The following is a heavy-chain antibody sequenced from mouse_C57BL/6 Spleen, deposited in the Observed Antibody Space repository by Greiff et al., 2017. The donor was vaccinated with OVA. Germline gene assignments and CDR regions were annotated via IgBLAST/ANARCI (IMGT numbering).Heavy chain of an antibody. V-gene: IGHV1-74*01. J-gene: IGHJ2*01. CDR2: IHPSDSDT. CDR3: AICGGLRGFLDD. Sequence: QVQLQQPGAELVKPGASVKVSCNASGYTFTSYWMHWVKQRPGQGLEWIGRIHPSDSDTNYNQKFKGKATLTVDKSSDTVYMELSRMTSEGSAVYDSAICGGLRGFLDDWGQGTTLTVSS. CDR1: GYTFTSYW. D-gene: IGHD2-4*01.